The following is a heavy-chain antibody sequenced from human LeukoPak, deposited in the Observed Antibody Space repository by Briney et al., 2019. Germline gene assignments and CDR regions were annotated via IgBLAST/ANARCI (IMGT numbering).Heavy chain of an antibody. Sequence: PGRSLRLSCAASGFTFSSYGMHWVRQAPGKGLEWVAVIWYDGSNKYYADSVKGRFTISRDNSKNTLYPQMNSLRAEDTAVYYCARDRGQQIDYWGQGTLVTVSS. CDR3: ARDRGQQIDY. V-gene: IGHV3-33*01. CDR1: GFTFSSYG. J-gene: IGHJ4*02. D-gene: IGHD3-10*01. CDR2: IWYDGSNK.